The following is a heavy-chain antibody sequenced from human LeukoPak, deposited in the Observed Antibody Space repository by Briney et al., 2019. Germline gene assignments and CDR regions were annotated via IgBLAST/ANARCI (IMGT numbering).Heavy chain of an antibody. CDR2: ISSSSTI. J-gene: IGHJ6*02. CDR1: GFTFSSYS. V-gene: IGHV3-48*01. Sequence: EGSLRLSCAASGFTFSSYSMNWVRRAPGKGLEWVSYISSSSTIYYADSVKGRFTISRDNAKNSLYLQMNSLRAEDTAVYYCARDLYGSGSYYNYYYYGMDVWGQGTTVTVSS. D-gene: IGHD3-10*01. CDR3: ARDLYGSGSYYNYYYYGMDV.